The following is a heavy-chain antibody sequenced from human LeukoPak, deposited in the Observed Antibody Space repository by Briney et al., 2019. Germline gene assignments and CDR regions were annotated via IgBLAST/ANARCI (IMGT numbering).Heavy chain of an antibody. Sequence: ASVTVSCKASEYTFTSYDINWVRQATGQGLEWMGWMNPNSGNTGYAQKFQGRVTMTRVTSISTAYMELNNLTSEDTAVYYCARGSWGEIAGRKSFAFWGQGSLVTVSS. CDR2: MNPNSGNT. V-gene: IGHV1-8*01. CDR1: EYTFTSYD. J-gene: IGHJ4*02. CDR3: ARGSWGEIAGRKSFAF. D-gene: IGHD6-6*01.